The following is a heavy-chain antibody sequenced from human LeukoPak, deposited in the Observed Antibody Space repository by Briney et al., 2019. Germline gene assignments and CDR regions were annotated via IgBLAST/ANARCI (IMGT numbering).Heavy chain of an antibody. CDR2: VSYSGTT. D-gene: IGHD3-16*01. CDR3: ARYDSRGSASTRFDY. V-gene: IGHV4-39*01. CDR1: GGSISSSHYY. J-gene: IGHJ4*02. Sequence: SETLSLTCTVSGGSISSSHYYWGWIRQPPGKGLEFIGTVSYSGTTFTSPSLKSRVTISVDTSRTQFSLRPDSVTAEDTAVYYCARYDSRGSASTRFDYWGQGILVTISS.